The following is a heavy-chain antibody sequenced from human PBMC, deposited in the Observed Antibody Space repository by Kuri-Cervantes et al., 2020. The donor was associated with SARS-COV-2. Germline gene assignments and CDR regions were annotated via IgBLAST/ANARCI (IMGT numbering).Heavy chain of an antibody. Sequence: SGPTLVKPTQTLTLTCTFSGFSLNTSAVGVGWIRQPPGKALEWLALIYWDDDKRFSPSLKSSLTITKDTSKNQVVLTMTNMDPVDTATYYCARSSIVGATSGLFDYWGQGTLVTVSS. CDR3: ARSSIVGATSGLFDY. CDR2: IYWDDDK. V-gene: IGHV2-5*02. D-gene: IGHD1-26*01. J-gene: IGHJ4*02. CDR1: GFSLNTSAVG.